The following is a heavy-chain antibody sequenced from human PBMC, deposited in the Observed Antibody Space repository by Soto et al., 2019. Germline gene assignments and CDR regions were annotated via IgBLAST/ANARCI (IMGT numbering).Heavy chain of an antibody. J-gene: IGHJ4*01. CDR2: VTGDGTTT. CDR1: GLTFSNFW. CDR3: ATLNSFGSDF. Sequence: PGGSLRLSCAVSGLTFSNFWMHWVRQAPGKGLVWVSRVTGDGTTTDYADSVKGRFTISRDNAKNTVFLQMNSLSAADTAVYYCATLNSFGSDFWGHGTLVTVSS. D-gene: IGHD3-3*01. V-gene: IGHV3-74*01.